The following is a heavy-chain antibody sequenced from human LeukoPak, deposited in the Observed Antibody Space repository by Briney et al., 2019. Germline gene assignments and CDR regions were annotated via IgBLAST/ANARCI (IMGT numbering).Heavy chain of an antibody. CDR3: PRGTTRYTTTYYFDY. Sequence: SETLSLTCTVSGTSISNYYWSWIRQPPGKGLEWIGYIYYSGDTNYNPSLKSRVTMSVDTSKNQFSLKLSSLTAADTAVFYCPRGTTRYTTTYYFDYWGQGTLVTVSS. J-gene: IGHJ4*02. D-gene: IGHD2-2*02. V-gene: IGHV4-59*01. CDR1: GTSISNYY. CDR2: IYYSGDT.